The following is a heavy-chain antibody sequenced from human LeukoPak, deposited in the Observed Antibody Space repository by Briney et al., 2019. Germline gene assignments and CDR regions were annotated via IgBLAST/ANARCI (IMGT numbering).Heavy chain of an antibody. CDR2: INHSGST. CDR3: ARGWRQQLARAIDY. Sequence: SETLSLTCAVYGGSFSGYYWSWIRQPPGKGLEWIGEINHSGSTNYNPSLKSRVTISVDTSKNQFSLKLSSVTAADTAVYYCARGWRQQLARAIDYWGQGTLVTVSS. D-gene: IGHD6-13*01. V-gene: IGHV4-34*01. CDR1: GGSFSGYY. J-gene: IGHJ4*02.